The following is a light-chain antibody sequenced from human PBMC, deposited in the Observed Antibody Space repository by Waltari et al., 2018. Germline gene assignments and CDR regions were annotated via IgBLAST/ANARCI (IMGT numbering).Light chain of an antibody. J-gene: IGKJ4*01. CDR2: DAT. Sequence: IHMTQPPSFTSTSVGDRVTITCQASQDLHNYLNWYKQKPGKAPKLLIYDATNLETGVPSRFTGSGSGTDFTFTISNLQPEDIATYDGQQYDNLPPTFAGGTKVEI. CDR3: QQYDNLPPT. CDR1: QDLHNY. V-gene: IGKV1-33*01.